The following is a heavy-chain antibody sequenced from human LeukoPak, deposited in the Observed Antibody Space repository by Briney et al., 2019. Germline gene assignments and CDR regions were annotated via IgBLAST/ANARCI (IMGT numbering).Heavy chain of an antibody. CDR2: FDPEDGET. CDR1: GYTLTELS. V-gene: IGHV1-24*01. CDR3: ATTPPRWLRQLGFDY. J-gene: IGHJ4*02. D-gene: IGHD5-24*01. Sequence: ASVKVSCKVSGYTLTELSMHWVRQAPGKGLAWMGGFDPEDGETIYAQKFQGRVTMTEDTSTDTAYMELSSLRSEDTAVYYCATTPPRWLRQLGFDYWGQGTLVTVSS.